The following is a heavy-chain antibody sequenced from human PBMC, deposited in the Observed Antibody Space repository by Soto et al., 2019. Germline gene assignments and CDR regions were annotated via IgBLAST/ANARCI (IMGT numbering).Heavy chain of an antibody. CDR1: GFTVSNNY. D-gene: IGHD3-10*01. CDR2: IYSGGYT. Sequence: EVQLVESGGGLIQPGGSLRLSCAVSGFTVSNNYMSWVRQAPGKGLEGVSVIYSGGYTAYGDSVKGRFTISRDNSKNTLFSKRNSLGPHAPAVVSWGTHPGGGGYWGQGTLVTVSS. CDR3: GTHPGGGGY. J-gene: IGHJ4*02. V-gene: IGHV3-53*01.